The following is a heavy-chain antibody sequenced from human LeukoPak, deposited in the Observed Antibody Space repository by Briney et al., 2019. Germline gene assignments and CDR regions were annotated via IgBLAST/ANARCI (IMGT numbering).Heavy chain of an antibody. CDR1: GFTFSSYA. V-gene: IGHV3-23*01. CDR3: AKGSLHCSSTSCYAGDAFDI. D-gene: IGHD2-2*01. Sequence: TGGSLRLSCAASGFTFSSYAMSWVRQAPGKGLEWVSAISGSGGSTYYADSVKGRFTISRDNSKNTLYLQMNSLRAEDTAVYYRAKGSLHCSSTSCYAGDAFDIWGQGTMVTVSS. CDR2: ISGSGGST. J-gene: IGHJ3*02.